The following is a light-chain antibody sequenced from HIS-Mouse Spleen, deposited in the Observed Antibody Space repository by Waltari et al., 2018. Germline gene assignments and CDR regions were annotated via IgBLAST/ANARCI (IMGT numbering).Light chain of an antibody. J-gene: IGLJ2*01. CDR1: RLRSYY. Sequence: SSELTQDPAVSVALGQTVRITCQGDRLRSYYASWYQQKPGQAPVLGIYGKNNRPSGIPDRFSGSSSGNTASLTITGAQAEDEADYYCNSRDSSGNHVVFGGGTKLTVL. CDR2: GKN. V-gene: IGLV3-19*01. CDR3: NSRDSSGNHVV.